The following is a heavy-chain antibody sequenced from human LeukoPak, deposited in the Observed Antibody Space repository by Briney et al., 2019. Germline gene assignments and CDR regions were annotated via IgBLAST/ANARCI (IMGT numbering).Heavy chain of an antibody. CDR2: INHSGST. CDR1: GGSFSGYY. CDR3: ARAKGHPTIFGVVIRRGHFDY. D-gene: IGHD3-3*01. V-gene: IGHV4-34*01. Sequence: SETLSLTCAVYGGSFSGYYWSWIRQPPGKGLEWIGEINHSGSTNYNPSLKSRVTISVDTSKNQFSLKLSSVTAADTAVYYCARAKGHPTIFGVVIRRGHFDYWGQGTLVTVSS. J-gene: IGHJ4*02.